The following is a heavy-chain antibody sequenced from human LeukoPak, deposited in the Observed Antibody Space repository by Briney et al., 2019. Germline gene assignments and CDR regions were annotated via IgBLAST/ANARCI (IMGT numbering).Heavy chain of an antibody. J-gene: IGHJ4*02. CDR1: GFSFSGYA. D-gene: IGHD3-22*01. V-gene: IGHV3-30*04. CDR2: ISYNGGRK. Sequence: GGSLRLSCVASGFSFSGYAIHWVRQAPGKGLEWVALISYNGGRKDYADSVKGRFTIDRDNSKNTVYLHRNSLRPDDTAIYFCARQGARNYYYEGLDYWGQGNLVTVSS. CDR3: ARQGARNYYYEGLDY.